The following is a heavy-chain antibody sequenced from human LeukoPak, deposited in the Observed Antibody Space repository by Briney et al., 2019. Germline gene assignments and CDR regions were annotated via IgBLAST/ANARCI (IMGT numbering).Heavy chain of an antibody. CDR1: GFTLSTYA. D-gene: IGHD3-3*01. J-gene: IGHJ5*02. CDR2: ISATGGSP. CDR3: AKGKVSAFLNWFDP. V-gene: IGHV3-23*01. Sequence: PGGSLRLSRGASGFTLSTYAMTSVRQAPGKGVEGGSAISATGGSPYYADSVKGRFTISRDNSKNTLYLQMNSLRAEDTAVYYCAKGKVSAFLNWFDPWGQGTLVTVSS.